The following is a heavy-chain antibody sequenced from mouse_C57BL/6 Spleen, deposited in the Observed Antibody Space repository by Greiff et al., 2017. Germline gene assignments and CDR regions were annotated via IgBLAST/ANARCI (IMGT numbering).Heavy chain of an antibody. D-gene: IGHD1-1*01. J-gene: IGHJ3*01. CDR2: ISDGGSYT. CDR1: GFTFSSYA. Sequence: DVQLVESGGGLVKPGGSLKLSCAASGFTFSSYAMSWVRQTPEKRLEWVATISDGGSYTYYPDNVKGRFTISRDNAKNNLYLQMSHLKSEDTAMYYCARENGSSWGFAYWGQGTLVTVSA. V-gene: IGHV5-4*01. CDR3: ARENGSSWGFAY.